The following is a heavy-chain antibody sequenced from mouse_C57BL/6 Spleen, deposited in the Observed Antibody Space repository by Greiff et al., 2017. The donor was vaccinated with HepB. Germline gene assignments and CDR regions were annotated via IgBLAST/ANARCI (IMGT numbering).Heavy chain of an antibody. CDR1: GYSFTGYY. CDR3: GTGTGFAY. J-gene: IGHJ3*01. D-gene: IGHD4-1*01. Sequence: EVQLQQSGPELVKPGASVKISCKASGYSFTGYYMNWVKQSPEKSLEWIGEINPSTGGTTYNQKFKAKATLTVDKSSSTAYMQLKSLTSEDSAVYYCGTGTGFAYWGQGTLVTVSA. CDR2: INPSTGGT. V-gene: IGHV1-42*01.